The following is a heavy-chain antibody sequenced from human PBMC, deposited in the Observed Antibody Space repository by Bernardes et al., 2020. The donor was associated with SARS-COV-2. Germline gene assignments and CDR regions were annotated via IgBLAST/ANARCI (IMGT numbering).Heavy chain of an antibody. CDR1: GYTFTGYY. CDR3: ARERWNTAGPYYYGMDV. D-gene: IGHD5-18*01. V-gene: IGHV1-2*02. Sequence: ASVKVSCKASGYTFTGYYMHWVRQAPGQGLEWMGWIDPNSGGTNYAQNFQGRVIMTRDTSISTAYLELSRLRSDDTALYYCARERWNTAGPYYYGMDVWGKGTTVTVSS. CDR2: IDPNSGGT. J-gene: IGHJ6*04.